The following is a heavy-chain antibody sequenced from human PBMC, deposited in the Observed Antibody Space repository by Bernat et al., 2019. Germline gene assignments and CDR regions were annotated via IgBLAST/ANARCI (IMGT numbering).Heavy chain of an antibody. CDR2: IYYSGCT. D-gene: IGHD3-3*01. CDR3: AGTSNDVWRVGWFDP. J-gene: IGHJ5*02. V-gene: IGHV4-39*01. Sequence: QLQLQESGPGLVKPSETLSLTCTVSGGSISSSSYYWGWIRQPPGKGLEWIGRIYYSGCTYYNPSLKSRVTISVDTSKDQFSLKLSSVTAADTAVYYCAGTSNDVWRVGWFDPWGQGTLVTVSS. CDR1: GGSISSSSYY.